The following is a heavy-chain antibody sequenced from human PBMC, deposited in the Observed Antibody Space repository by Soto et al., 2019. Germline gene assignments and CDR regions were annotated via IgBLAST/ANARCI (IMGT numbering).Heavy chain of an antibody. J-gene: IGHJ4*02. CDR2: ISGRGGST. V-gene: IGHV3-23*01. CDR1: GFTFSSYA. CDR3: AKGFAELATPAVG. D-gene: IGHD1-26*01. Sequence: EVQLLESGGGLVQPGGSLRLSCAASGFTFSSYAMSWVRQAPGKGLEWVSAISGRGGSTYYADSVKGRFTISRDNPKNTLYLQMNSLRAEDTAVYYCAKGFAELATPAVGWGQGTLVTVSS.